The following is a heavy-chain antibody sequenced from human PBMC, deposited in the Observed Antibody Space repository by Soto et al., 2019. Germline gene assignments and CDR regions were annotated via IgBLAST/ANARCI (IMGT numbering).Heavy chain of an antibody. V-gene: IGHV4-39*01. J-gene: IGHJ4*02. D-gene: IGHD3-9*01. Sequence: HLQLQESGPGLVKPSETLSLMCSVSDDSINSDKFYWGWIRQPPGKGLEWIGSIYYRGNAYYNPSLQNRVTISPDKSKSQVSLKLNPVTAADSAVYFCARLEGLATISYYFDFWGPGALVTVSS. CDR3: ARLEGLATISYYFDF. CDR1: DDSINSDKFY. CDR2: IYYRGNA.